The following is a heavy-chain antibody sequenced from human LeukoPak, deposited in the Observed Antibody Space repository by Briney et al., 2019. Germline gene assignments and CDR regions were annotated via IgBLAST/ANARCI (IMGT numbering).Heavy chain of an antibody. V-gene: IGHV1-69*13. CDR1: GDTFSG. D-gene: IGHD1/OR15-1a*01. Sequence: ASVKVSCKASGDTFSGISWVRQAPGQGLEWMGGIIPSSGTPTYAQKFQGRVTITAYESTSTAYMELSSLRSEDTAVYYCARNKGKYWYFDLWGRGSLVTVSS. CDR3: ARNKGKYWYFDL. J-gene: IGHJ2*01. CDR2: IIPSSGTP.